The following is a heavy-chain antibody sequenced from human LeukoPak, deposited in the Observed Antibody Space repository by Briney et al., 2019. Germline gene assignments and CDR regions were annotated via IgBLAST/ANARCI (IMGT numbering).Heavy chain of an antibody. CDR1: GFTFSSYG. J-gene: IGHJ6*04. CDR3: ANLYYDSSGLLGSVRRRLDV. Sequence: GGSLRLSCAASGFTFSSYGKHWVRQAPGKGLEWVAVIWYDGSNKYYADSVKGRFTISRDNSKNTLYLQMNSLRAEDTAVYYCANLYYDSSGLLGSVRRRLDVWGKGTTVTVSS. CDR2: IWYDGSNK. D-gene: IGHD3-22*01. V-gene: IGHV3-33*06.